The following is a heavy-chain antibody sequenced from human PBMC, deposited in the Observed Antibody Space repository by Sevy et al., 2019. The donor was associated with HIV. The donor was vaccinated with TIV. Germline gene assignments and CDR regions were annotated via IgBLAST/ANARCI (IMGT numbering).Heavy chain of an antibody. V-gene: IGHV3-15*01. J-gene: IGHJ6*02. CDR3: ITDPAYRGYDEEVINYYFYGMDV. D-gene: IGHD5-12*01. CDR2: IKSEFDGGAI. Sequence: GGSLRLSCTASGFTFSSAWMSWVRQAPGKGLEWVGRIKSEFDGGAIDYAAPVKVRFTISREDSKNTVYLQMNSLKTEEPAVYYCITDPAYRGYDEEVINYYFYGMDVWGQGTTVTVSS. CDR1: GFTFSSAW.